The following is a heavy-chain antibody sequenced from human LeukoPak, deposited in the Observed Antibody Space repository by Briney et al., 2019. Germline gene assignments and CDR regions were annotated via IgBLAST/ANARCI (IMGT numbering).Heavy chain of an antibody. CDR3: ARVPHDIVVVVAATPDY. V-gene: IGHV3-21*01. Sequence: PGGSLRLSCAASGFTFSSYSMNWVRQAPGKGLEWVSSITSRGSYIYYADSVKGRFTISRDNAKNSLYLQMNSLRAEDTALYYCARVPHDIVVVVAATPDYWGQGTRVTVSS. CDR2: ITSRGSYI. CDR1: GFTFSSYS. D-gene: IGHD2-15*01. J-gene: IGHJ4*02.